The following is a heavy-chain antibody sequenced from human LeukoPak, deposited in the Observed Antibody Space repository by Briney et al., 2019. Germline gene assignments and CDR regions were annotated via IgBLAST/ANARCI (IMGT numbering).Heavy chain of an antibody. CDR1: GFTFDDHT. V-gene: IGHV3-43*01. CDR3: AKGGGYYYYYYMDV. Sequence: PGGSLRLSCAASGFTFDDHTMHWVRQAPGKGLEWVSLISWDGGSTYYADSVKGRFTISRDNSKNSLYLQMNSLRTEDTALYYCAKGGGYYYYYYMDVWGKGTTVTVSS. D-gene: IGHD3-16*01. CDR2: ISWDGGST. J-gene: IGHJ6*03.